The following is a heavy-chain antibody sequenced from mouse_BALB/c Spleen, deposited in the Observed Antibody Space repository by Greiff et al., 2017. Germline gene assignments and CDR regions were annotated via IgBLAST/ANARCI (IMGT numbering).Heavy chain of an antibody. D-gene: IGHD3-1*01. CDR2: ISDGGSYT. Sequence: EVKLQESGGGLVKPGGSLKLSCAASGFTFSDYYMYWVRQTPEKRLEWVATISDGGSYTYYPDSVKGRFTISRDNAKNNLYLQMSSLKSEDTAMYYCARRALSYAMDYWGQGTSVTVSS. CDR1: GFTFSDYY. J-gene: IGHJ4*01. V-gene: IGHV5-4*02. CDR3: ARRALSYAMDY.